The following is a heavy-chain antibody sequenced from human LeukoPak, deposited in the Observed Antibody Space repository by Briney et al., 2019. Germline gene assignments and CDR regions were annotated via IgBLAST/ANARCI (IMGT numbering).Heavy chain of an antibody. Sequence: GASVKVSCKASGGTFSSYAISWVRQAPGQGLEWMGGIIPIFGTANYAQKFQGRVTITADKSTSTAYMELSSLRSEDTAVYYCARGTYYYYYMDVWGKGTTVTVSS. J-gene: IGHJ6*03. CDR1: GGTFSSYA. CDR2: IIPIFGTA. CDR3: ARGTYYYYYMDV. V-gene: IGHV1-69*06.